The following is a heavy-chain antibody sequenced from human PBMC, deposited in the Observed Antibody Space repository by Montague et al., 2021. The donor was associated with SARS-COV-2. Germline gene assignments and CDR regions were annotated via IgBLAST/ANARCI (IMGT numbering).Heavy chain of an antibody. Sequence: SETLSLTCTVSGGSITSSAYFWSWIRQSPGKGLEWIGTIYYSGNTYSNPSLKSRLTISMDTSKSQVSLKINSVTAADTAVYFCASLGSPAYYGGDCYLRDYGTDVWGQGTRVTVSS. CDR3: ASLGSPAYYGGDCYLRDYGTDV. CDR2: IYYSGNT. D-gene: IGHD2-21*02. CDR1: GGSITSSAYF. V-gene: IGHV4-39*01. J-gene: IGHJ6*02.